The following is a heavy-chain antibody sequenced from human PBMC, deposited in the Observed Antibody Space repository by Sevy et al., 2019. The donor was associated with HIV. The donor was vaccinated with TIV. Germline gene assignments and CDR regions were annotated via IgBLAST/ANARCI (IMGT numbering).Heavy chain of an antibody. CDR3: AKDMVSALTRYSSGWYGGFDY. V-gene: IGHV3-9*01. Sequence: GGSLRLSCAASGFTFDDYAMHWVRQAPGKGLEWVSGISWNSGSIGYADSVKGRFTISRDNAKNSLYLQMNSLRAEDTAWYYCAKDMVSALTRYSSGWYGGFDYWGQGTLVTVSS. J-gene: IGHJ4*02. CDR2: ISWNSGSI. D-gene: IGHD6-19*01. CDR1: GFTFDDYA.